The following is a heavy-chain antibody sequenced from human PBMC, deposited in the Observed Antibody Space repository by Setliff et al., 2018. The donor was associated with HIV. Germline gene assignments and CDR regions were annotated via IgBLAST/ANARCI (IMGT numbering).Heavy chain of an antibody. CDR2: INHTGNT. Sequence: SETLSLTCAVYGGSFSGYHWNWIRQFPGKGLEWIGEINHTGNTYYNPSLKSRVTMSVDTSKNQFSLNLNSVTAADTAVYYCARETIRSGHPSEAGFDFWGQGALVTVSS. V-gene: IGHV4-34*01. CDR1: GGSFSGYH. J-gene: IGHJ4*02. D-gene: IGHD6-19*01. CDR3: ARETIRSGHPSEAGFDF.